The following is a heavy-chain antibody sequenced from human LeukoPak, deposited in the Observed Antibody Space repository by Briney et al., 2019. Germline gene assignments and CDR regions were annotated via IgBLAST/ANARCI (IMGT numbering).Heavy chain of an antibody. CDR3: AREVHYGSGSYSYNWFDP. CDR2: ISSSGSYI. J-gene: IGHJ5*02. CDR1: GFTFSSHS. D-gene: IGHD3-10*01. Sequence: GGSLRLSCAAPGFTFSSHSMNWVRQAPGKGLEWVSSISSSGSYIYYADSVKGRFTISRDNAKNSLYLQMNSLRAEDTAVYYCAREVHYGSGSYSYNWFDPWGQGTLVTVSS. V-gene: IGHV3-21*04.